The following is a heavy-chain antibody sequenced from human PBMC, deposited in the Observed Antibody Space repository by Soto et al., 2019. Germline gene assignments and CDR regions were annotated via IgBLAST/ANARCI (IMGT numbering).Heavy chain of an antibody. Sequence: QVYLVQSGAEVKKPGSSVKISCKASGGIFSSNTINWVRQAAGQGLEWMGGIIPLFGTANYAEKFQGRVTITADKSTKTEYMELTRLRSEDTAVYYCASKAACGGDCYAFDYWGQGTLVTVSS. V-gene: IGHV1-69*06. CDR1: GGIFSSNT. D-gene: IGHD2-21*02. J-gene: IGHJ4*02. CDR3: ASKAACGGDCYAFDY. CDR2: IIPLFGTA.